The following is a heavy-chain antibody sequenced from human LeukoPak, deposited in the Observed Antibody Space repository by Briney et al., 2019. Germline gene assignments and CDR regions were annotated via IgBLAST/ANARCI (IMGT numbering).Heavy chain of an antibody. CDR1: GGSISSYY. J-gene: IGHJ4*02. CDR3: ARARGYSYGYPFDY. V-gene: IGHV4-59*01. D-gene: IGHD5-18*01. CDR2: IYYRGST. Sequence: PSETLSLTCTVSGGSISSYYWSWSRQPPGKGLEWIGYIYYRGSTNYNPSLKSRVTISVDTSKNQFSLKLSSVTAADTAVYYCARARGYSYGYPFDYWGQGTLVTVSS.